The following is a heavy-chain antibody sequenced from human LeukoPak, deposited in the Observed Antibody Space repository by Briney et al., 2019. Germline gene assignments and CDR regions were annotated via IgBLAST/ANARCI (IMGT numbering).Heavy chain of an antibody. V-gene: IGHV1-8*01. CDR3: ARRRLYYYYMDV. J-gene: IGHJ6*03. Sequence: ASVKVSCKASGCTFTSYDINWVRQATGQGLEWMGWMNPNSGNTGYAQKFQGRVTMTRNTSISTAYMELSSLRSEDTAVYYCARRRLYYYYMDVWGKGTTVTVSS. CDR1: GCTFTSYD. CDR2: MNPNSGNT.